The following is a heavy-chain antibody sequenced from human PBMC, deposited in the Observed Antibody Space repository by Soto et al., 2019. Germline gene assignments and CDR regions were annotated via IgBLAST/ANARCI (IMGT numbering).Heavy chain of an antibody. CDR1: GGTFSSYA. Sequence: QVQLVQSGAEVKKPGSSVKVSCKASGGTFSSYAISWVRQAPGQGLEWVGGIIPIFGTANYAQKFQGRVTSTADESTSTAYMELSSLRSEDTAVYYGASRYGGNYYYYGMDVWGQGTTVTVSS. CDR2: IIPIFGTA. V-gene: IGHV1-69*01. J-gene: IGHJ6*02. D-gene: IGHD4-17*01. CDR3: ASRYGGNYYYYGMDV.